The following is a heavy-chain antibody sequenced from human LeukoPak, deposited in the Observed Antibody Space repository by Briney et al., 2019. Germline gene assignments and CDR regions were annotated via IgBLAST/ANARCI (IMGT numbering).Heavy chain of an antibody. CDR2: INHSGST. V-gene: IGHV4-34*01. CDR1: GGSFSGYY. CDR3: ARQRYDSSGYYYDY. Sequence: SETLSLTCAVYGGSFSGYYWSWIRQPPGKGLEWIGEINHSGSTNYNPSLKSRVTISVDTSKNQFSLKLSSVTAADTAVYYCARQRYDSSGYYYDYWGQGTLVTVSS. J-gene: IGHJ4*02. D-gene: IGHD3-22*01.